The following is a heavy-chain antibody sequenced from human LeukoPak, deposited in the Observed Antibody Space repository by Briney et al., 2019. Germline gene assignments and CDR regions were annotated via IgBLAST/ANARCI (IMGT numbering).Heavy chain of an antibody. Sequence: GRSLRLSCAGSGFPFAAFSVHWVRQAPGKGLEWVSSISSGDGGYIYYADSVRGRFTISRENAEHSVYLQMKSLRAEDTAVYYCARGNAPLPFDYWGQGTPVTVSS. CDR3: ARGNAPLPFDY. CDR2: ISSGDGGYI. D-gene: IGHD2-2*01. V-gene: IGHV3-21*01. J-gene: IGHJ4*02. CDR1: GFPFAAFS.